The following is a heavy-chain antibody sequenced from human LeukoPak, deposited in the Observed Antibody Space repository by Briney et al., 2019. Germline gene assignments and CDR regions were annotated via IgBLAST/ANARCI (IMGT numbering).Heavy chain of an antibody. CDR1: GFPFSDYY. Sequence: GGSLRLSCAASGFPFSDYYMSCVRQAPGKGLEWVLAIIGGGGSTYYADSVKSRFTISRDNSKNTLYLQMNSLRAEDTAVYYCASYSGYDSRFDYWGQGKLGTVSS. CDR3: ASYSGYDSRFDY. CDR2: IIGGGGST. J-gene: IGHJ4*02. V-gene: IGHV3-23*01. D-gene: IGHD5-12*01.